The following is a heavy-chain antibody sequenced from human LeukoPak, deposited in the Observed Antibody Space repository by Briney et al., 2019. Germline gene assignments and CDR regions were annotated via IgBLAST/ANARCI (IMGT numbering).Heavy chain of an antibody. CDR1: GGSISNGDYY. Sequence: SQTLSLTCTVSGGSISNGDYYWSWIRQPPGQGLEWIGYIHYSGSTHYNPSLNSRVTISVDTSKTQFSLKLSSVTAADTAVYYCARSGGIRGHYFDYWGQGALVTVSS. D-gene: IGHD3-10*01. CDR3: ARSGGIRGHYFDY. J-gene: IGHJ4*02. V-gene: IGHV4-30-4*08. CDR2: IHYSGST.